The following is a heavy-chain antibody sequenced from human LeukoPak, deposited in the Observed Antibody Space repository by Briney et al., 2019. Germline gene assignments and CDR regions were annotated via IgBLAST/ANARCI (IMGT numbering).Heavy chain of an antibody. V-gene: IGHV4-59*08. D-gene: IGHD1-1*01. CDR2: ISYSGST. Sequence: PSETLSLTCIVSGASISPYYWSWIRQPPGKGLEWIGYISYSGSTNYNPSLKSRVTISVDTSKNHLSLNLTSVTAADTAVYYCARHSAGTTKDYWGQGTLVTVSS. CDR3: ARHSAGTTKDY. CDR1: GASISPYY. J-gene: IGHJ4*02.